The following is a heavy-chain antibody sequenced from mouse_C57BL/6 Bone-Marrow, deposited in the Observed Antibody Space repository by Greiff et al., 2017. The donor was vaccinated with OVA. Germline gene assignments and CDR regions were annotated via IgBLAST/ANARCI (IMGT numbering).Heavy chain of an antibody. CDR3: TSERYYYGRYAMDY. V-gene: IGHV6-6*01. J-gene: IGHJ4*01. Sequence: VKVEESGGGLVQPGGSMKLSCAASGFTFSDAWMDWVRQSPEKGLEWVAEIRNKDNNHATYYAESVKGRFTISRDDSKSSVYLQMNSLRAEDTGMYYWTSERYYYGRYAMDYWGQGTSVTVSS. D-gene: IGHD1-1*01. CDR1: GFTFSDAW. CDR2: IRNKDNNHAT.